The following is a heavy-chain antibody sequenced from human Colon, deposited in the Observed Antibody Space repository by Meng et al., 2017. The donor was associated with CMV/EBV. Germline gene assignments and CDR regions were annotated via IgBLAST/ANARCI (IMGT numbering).Heavy chain of an antibody. CDR3: ARGYCSGGQCPLDP. CDR1: GYTLISYY. D-gene: IGHD2-15*01. CDR2: INPSDGGT. V-gene: IGHV1-46*01. Sequence: ASVKVSCKASGYTLISYYIHWVRQASGQGLEWMGTINPSDGGTSHAQKFQGRVTLTRDTSTSTVYMELSSLRSEDTAMYYCARGYCSGGQCPLDPWGQGTLVTVSS. J-gene: IGHJ5*02.